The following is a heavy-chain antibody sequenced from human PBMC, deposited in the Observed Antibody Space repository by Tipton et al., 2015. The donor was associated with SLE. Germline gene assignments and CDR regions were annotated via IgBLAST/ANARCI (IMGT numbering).Heavy chain of an antibody. J-gene: IGHJ4*02. CDR1: GFTFSSYW. CDR2: IKQDGSEK. CDR3: ARLGTQWLVPADYFDY. D-gene: IGHD6-19*01. V-gene: IGHV3-7*01. Sequence: SLRLSCAASGFTFSSYWMSWVRQAPGKGLEWVANIKQDGSEKYYVDSVKGRFTISRDNAKNSLYLQMNSLRAEDTAVYYCARLGTQWLVPADYFDYWGQGTLVTVSS.